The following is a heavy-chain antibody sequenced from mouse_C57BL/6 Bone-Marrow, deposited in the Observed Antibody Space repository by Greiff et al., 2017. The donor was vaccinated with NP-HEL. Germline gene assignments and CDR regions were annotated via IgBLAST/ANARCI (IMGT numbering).Heavy chain of an antibody. CDR3: ARYGNY. CDR2: IDPSDSYT. D-gene: IGHD1-1*01. V-gene: IGHV1-59*01. CDR1: GYTFTSYW. Sequence: QVQLQQPGAELVRPGTSVKLSCKASGYTFTSYWMHWVKQRPGQGLEWIGVIDPSDSYTNYNQKFKGKATLTVDTSSSTAYMQLSSLTSEDSAVYYCARYGNYWGQGTSVTVSS. J-gene: IGHJ4*01.